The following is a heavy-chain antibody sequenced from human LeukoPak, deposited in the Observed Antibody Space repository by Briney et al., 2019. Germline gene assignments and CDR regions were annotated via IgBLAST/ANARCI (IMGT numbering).Heavy chain of an antibody. V-gene: IGHV1-2*02. J-gene: IGHJ4*02. D-gene: IGHD3-3*01. Sequence: ASVKVSCKASGYTFTSYDINWVRQATGQGLEWMGWINPSSGGTNYAQKFQGRVTMTRDTSISTAYMELSRLGSDDTAVYYCVRDRYDFWRGCLDYWGQGTLVTVSS. CDR3: VRDRYDFWRGCLDY. CDR1: GYTFTSYD. CDR2: INPSSGGT.